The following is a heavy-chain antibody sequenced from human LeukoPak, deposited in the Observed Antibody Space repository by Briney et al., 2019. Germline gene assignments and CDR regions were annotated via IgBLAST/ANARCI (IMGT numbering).Heavy chain of an antibody. D-gene: IGHD3-10*01. V-gene: IGHV4-38-2*02. CDR1: GYSISSGYY. CDR3: ARQDFGSGILPGY. Sequence: PSETLSLTCTVSGYSISSGYYWGWIRQPPGKGLEWIATIYYTGSTYYNPSLKSRVTISVDTSKSHFSLKLSSVTAADTAVYYCARQDFGSGILPGYWGQGTLVTVSS. CDR2: IYYTGST. J-gene: IGHJ4*02.